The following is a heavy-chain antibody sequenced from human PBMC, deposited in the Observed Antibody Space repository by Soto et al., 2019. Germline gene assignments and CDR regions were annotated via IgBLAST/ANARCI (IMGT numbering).Heavy chain of an antibody. V-gene: IGHV3-23*01. J-gene: IGHJ3*02. CDR2: ISGSGGST. Sequence: GGSLRLSCAASGFTFSSYAMSWVRQAPGKGLEWVSAISGSGGSTYYADSVKGRFTISRDNSKNTLYLQMNSLRAEDTAVYYWARDQVEFTIFGVVISDAFDIWGQRTMVTVSS. D-gene: IGHD3-3*01. CDR1: GFTFSSYA. CDR3: ARDQVEFTIFGVVISDAFDI.